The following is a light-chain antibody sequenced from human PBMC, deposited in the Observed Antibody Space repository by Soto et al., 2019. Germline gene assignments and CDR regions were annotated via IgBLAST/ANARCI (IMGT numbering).Light chain of an antibody. CDR1: QVIDNY. CDR2: AGS. V-gene: IGKV1-27*01. Sequence: DIPMTQSPSSLSASVGDRVTITCRASQVIDNYLAWYQQQPGKVPRLLIYAGSVLQAGVPPRFTGRGSGTDFTLTISSLQPEDVATYFCQKYNSAPWTFGQGTKVEIK. CDR3: QKYNSAPWT. J-gene: IGKJ1*01.